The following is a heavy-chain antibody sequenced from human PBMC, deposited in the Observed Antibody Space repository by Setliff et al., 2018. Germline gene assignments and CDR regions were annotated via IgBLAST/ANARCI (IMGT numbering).Heavy chain of an antibody. CDR1: GFTFSTYW. J-gene: IGHJ4*02. V-gene: IGHV3-74*01. CDR3: ARGYGSGTYYLFDS. D-gene: IGHD3-10*01. CDR2: IHSDGTT. Sequence: PGGSLRLSCAASGFTFSTYWMHWVRQAPGKGLVWVSRIHSDGTTFYADSVKGRFTISRDNAKNTLYLQMNSLRADDTAVYYCARGYGSGTYYLFDSWGQGTLVTVSS.